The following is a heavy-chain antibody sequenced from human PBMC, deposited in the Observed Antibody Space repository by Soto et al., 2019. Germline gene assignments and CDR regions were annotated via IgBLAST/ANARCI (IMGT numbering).Heavy chain of an antibody. V-gene: IGHV4-59*01. Sequence: SETLSLTCTVSGGSISSYYWSWIRQPPGKGLEWIGYIYYSGSTNYNPSLKSRVTISVDTSKNQFSLKLSSVTAADTAVYYCAREEPYCGGDCSSGMDVWGQGTTVTVSS. J-gene: IGHJ6*02. D-gene: IGHD2-21*02. CDR1: GGSISSYY. CDR3: AREEPYCGGDCSSGMDV. CDR2: IYYSGST.